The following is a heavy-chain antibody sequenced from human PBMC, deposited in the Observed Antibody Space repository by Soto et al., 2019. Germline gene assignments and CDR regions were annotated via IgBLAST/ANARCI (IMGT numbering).Heavy chain of an antibody. CDR2: IYYSGST. D-gene: IGHD3-10*01. Sequence: SETLSLTCTVSGGSISSYYWSWIRQPPGKGLEWIGYIYYSGSTNYTPSLKSRVTISVDTSKNQFSLKLSSVTAADTAVYYCARLDYYGSGSYYILHWGQGTLVTVSS. CDR3: ARLDYYGSGSYYILH. CDR1: GGSISSYY. V-gene: IGHV4-59*08. J-gene: IGHJ4*02.